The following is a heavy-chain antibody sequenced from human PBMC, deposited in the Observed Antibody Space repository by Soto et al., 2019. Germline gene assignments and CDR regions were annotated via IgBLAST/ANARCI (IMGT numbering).Heavy chain of an antibody. V-gene: IGHV3-53*01. CDR2: IYSGGST. J-gene: IGHJ6*02. CDR3: ARAKCHVLCYYGMDV. Sequence: SLRLSCAASGFTDSSNYMSWVRQAPGKGLEWVSVIYSGGSTYYADSVKGRFTISRDNSKNTLYLQMNSLRAEDTAVYYCARAKCHVLCYYGMDVWCQENTLTLSS. D-gene: IGHD3-10*02. CDR1: GFTDSSNY.